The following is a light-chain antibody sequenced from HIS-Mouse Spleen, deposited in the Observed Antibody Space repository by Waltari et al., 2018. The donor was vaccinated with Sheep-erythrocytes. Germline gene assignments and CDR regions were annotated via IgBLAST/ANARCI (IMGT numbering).Light chain of an antibody. CDR1: QSVLYSSNNKNY. CDR2: WAS. V-gene: IGKV4-1*01. CDR3: QQYYSTLT. J-gene: IGKJ4*01. Sequence: DIVMTQSPDSLAVSLGERATINCKSSQSVLYSSNNKNYLDWYQQKPGQPPKLLIYWASTRESGVPDRFSGSGSGTDFTLTISSLQAEDMAVYYCQQYYSTLTFGGGTKVEIK.